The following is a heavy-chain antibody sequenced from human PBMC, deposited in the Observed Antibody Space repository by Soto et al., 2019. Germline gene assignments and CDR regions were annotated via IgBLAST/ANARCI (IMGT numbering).Heavy chain of an antibody. Sequence: QVQLVQSGAEVKKPGSSVKVSCKASGGTFSRYAINWLRQAPGQGLEWMGGIIPVFGKANYAQKFQGRVTITADESTTTGYMELRSLTSEDTAVYSCARDGTLYDSSAYYYVYWGQGTLVTVSS. CDR3: ARDGTLYDSSAYYYVY. J-gene: IGHJ4*02. V-gene: IGHV1-69*01. D-gene: IGHD3-22*01. CDR2: IIPVFGKA. CDR1: GGTFSRYA.